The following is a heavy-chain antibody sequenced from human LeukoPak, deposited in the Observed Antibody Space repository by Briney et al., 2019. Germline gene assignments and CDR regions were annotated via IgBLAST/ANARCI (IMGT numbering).Heavy chain of an antibody. D-gene: IGHD2-15*01. J-gene: IGHJ6*02. CDR3: AKWDIRYPYYYYGMDV. CDR1: GFTFSSYA. Sequence: GPLRLSCAASGFTFSSYAMSWVRQAPGKGLEWVSAISGSGGSTYYADSVKDRFTISRDNSKNTLYLQMNSLRAEDTAVYYCAKWDIRYPYYYYGMDVWGQGTTVTVSS. CDR2: ISGSGGST. V-gene: IGHV3-23*01.